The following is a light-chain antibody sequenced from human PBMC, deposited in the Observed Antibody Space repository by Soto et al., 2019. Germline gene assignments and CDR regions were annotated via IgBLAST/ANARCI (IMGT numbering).Light chain of an antibody. V-gene: IGLV1-47*02. CDR3: AAWDASLSACV. J-gene: IGLJ1*01. CDR2: YNN. CDR1: ASNIGSNS. Sequence: QSVLTQPPSASGTAGQGVTSSCSGGASNIGSNSVYWYQHLPRMAPKLLIYYNNQRPSGVPDRFSGSRSGTSASLAIVGLRSEDEAVYYCAAWDASLSACVFGNGTKVTVL.